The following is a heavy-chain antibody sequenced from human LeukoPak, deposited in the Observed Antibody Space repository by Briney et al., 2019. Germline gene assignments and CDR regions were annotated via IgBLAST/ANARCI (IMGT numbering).Heavy chain of an antibody. Sequence: GGSLRLSCAASGFTVDDYAMHWVRQAPGKGLEWVSGISWNSGSIGYADSVKGRFTISRDNAKNSLYLQMNSLRAEDTALYYCSKVRRGSYWDPSFDYWGQGTLVTVSS. J-gene: IGHJ4*02. CDR3: SKVRRGSYWDPSFDY. CDR2: ISWNSGSI. V-gene: IGHV3-9*01. D-gene: IGHD1-26*01. CDR1: GFTVDDYA.